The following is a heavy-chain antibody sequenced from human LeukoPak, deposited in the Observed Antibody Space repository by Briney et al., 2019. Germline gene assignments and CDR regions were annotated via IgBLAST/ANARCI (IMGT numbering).Heavy chain of an antibody. Sequence: GRSLRLSCAASGFTFSSYGMHWVRQAPGKGLEWVAVVSYDGGNKYYADSVKGRFTISRDTSNNSLYLQMNSLRAEDTAVYYCVRAIVGSSVAFDFWGQGTLVTVSS. J-gene: IGHJ3*01. D-gene: IGHD1-26*01. CDR1: GFTFSSYG. CDR2: VSYDGGNK. CDR3: VRAIVGSSVAFDF. V-gene: IGHV3-30*03.